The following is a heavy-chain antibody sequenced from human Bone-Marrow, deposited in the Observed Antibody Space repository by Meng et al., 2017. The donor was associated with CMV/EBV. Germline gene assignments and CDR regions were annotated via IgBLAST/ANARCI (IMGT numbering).Heavy chain of an antibody. CDR3: AKDLDSSGYKPTNDY. D-gene: IGHD3-22*01. CDR2: ISGSGGST. V-gene: IGHV3-23*01. CDR1: GFAFSSYA. Sequence: SGFAFSSYAMSWVRQAPGKGLEWVSAISGSGGSTYYADSVKGRFTISRDNSKNTLYLQMNSLRAEDTAVYYCAKDLDSSGYKPTNDYWGQGTLVTVSS. J-gene: IGHJ4*02.